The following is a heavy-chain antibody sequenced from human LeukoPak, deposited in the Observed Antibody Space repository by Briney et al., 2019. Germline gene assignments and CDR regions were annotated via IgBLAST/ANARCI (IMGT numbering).Heavy chain of an antibody. CDR1: GYTFTSYG. CDR2: MNPNSGNT. CDR3: ARSEYYDFWSGYYSPYFVMDV. D-gene: IGHD3-3*01. J-gene: IGHJ6*03. Sequence: ASVKVSCKASGYTFTSYGISWVRQAPGQGLEWMGWMNPNSGNTGYAQKFQGRVTITRNTSISTAYMELSSLRSEDTAVYYCARSEYYDFWSGYYSPYFVMDVWGKGTTVTVSS. V-gene: IGHV1-8*03.